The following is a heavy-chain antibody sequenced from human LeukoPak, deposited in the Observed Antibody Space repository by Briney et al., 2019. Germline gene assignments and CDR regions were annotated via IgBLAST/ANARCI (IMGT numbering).Heavy chain of an antibody. CDR2: ISYDGSNK. V-gene: IGHV3-30*18. D-gene: IGHD2-2*01. CDR3: AKVPMRGSTSFDY. J-gene: IGHJ4*02. CDR1: GFTFSSYG. Sequence: GGSLRLSCAASGFTFSSYGMHWVRQAPGKGLEWVAVISYDGSNKYYADSVKGRFTISRDNSKNTPYLQMNSLRAEDTAVYYCAKVPMRGSTSFDYWGQGTLVTVSS.